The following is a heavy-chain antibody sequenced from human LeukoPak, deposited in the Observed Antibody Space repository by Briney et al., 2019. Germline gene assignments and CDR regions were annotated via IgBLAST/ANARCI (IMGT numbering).Heavy chain of an antibody. CDR2: IYHSGNT. CDR1: GYSISSGYY. J-gene: IGHJ4*02. D-gene: IGHD3-9*01. Sequence: SDTLSLTCTVSGYSISSGYYWGWIRRPPGKGLEWIGSIYHSGNTYYNPSLKSRVTISVDTSKNQFSLKLSSVTAADTAVYYCASSPFFDWLPLSYFDYWGQGTLVTVSS. V-gene: IGHV4-38-2*02. CDR3: ASSPFFDWLPLSYFDY.